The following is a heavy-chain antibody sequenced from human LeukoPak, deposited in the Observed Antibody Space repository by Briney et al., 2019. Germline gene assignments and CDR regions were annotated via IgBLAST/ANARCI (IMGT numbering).Heavy chain of an antibody. J-gene: IGHJ4*02. D-gene: IGHD2/OR15-2a*01. CDR2: ISSSSYI. CDR1: GFTFSSYS. V-gene: IGHV3-21*01. Sequence: GGSLRLSCAASGFTFSSYSMNWVRQAPGKGLEWVSSISSSSYIYYADSVKGRFTISRDNAKNSLYLQMNSLRAEDTAVCYCARVSGWLTFYPFDYWGQGTLVTVSS. CDR3: ARVSGWLTFYPFDY.